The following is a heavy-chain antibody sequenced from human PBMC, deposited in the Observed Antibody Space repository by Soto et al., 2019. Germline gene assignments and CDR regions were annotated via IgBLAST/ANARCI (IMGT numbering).Heavy chain of an antibody. CDR2: IIPIFGTA. D-gene: IGHD1-1*01. J-gene: IGHJ5*02. CDR1: GGTSSSYA. V-gene: IGHV1-69*13. Sequence: SVKVSCKASGGTSSSYAISWVRQAPGQGLEWMGGIIPIFGTANYAQKFQGRVTITADESTSTAYMELSSLRSEDTAVYYCARDPERSNWFDPWGQGTLVTVSS. CDR3: ARDPERSNWFDP.